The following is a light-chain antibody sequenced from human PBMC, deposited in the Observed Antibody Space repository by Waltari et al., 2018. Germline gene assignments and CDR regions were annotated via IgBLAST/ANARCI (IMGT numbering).Light chain of an antibody. J-gene: IGLJ2*01. CDR1: NSDIGTYNF. CDR3: CSHTGGSTFVI. V-gene: IGLV2-23*02. CDR2: DVS. Sequence: QSALTQPASVSGSPGQPITISCPGSNSDIGTYNFVSLYQQHPDKAPKLMIYDVSKRPSGVSNRFSGSKSGNTASLTISGLQAEDEADYYCCSHTGGSTFVIFGGGTKLTVL.